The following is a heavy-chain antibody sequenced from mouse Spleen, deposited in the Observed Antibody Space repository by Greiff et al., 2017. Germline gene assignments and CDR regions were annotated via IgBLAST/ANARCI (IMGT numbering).Heavy chain of an antibody. J-gene: IGHJ2*01. Sequence: EVQGVESGGDLVKPGGSLKLSCAASGFTFSSYGMSWVRQTPDKRLEWVATISSGGSYTYYPDSVKGRFTISRDNAKNTLYLQMSSLKSEDTAMYYCARRDDGYYLDYWGQGTTLTVSS. D-gene: IGHD2-3*01. CDR3: ARRDDGYYLDY. CDR1: GFTFSSYG. V-gene: IGHV5-6*01. CDR2: ISSGGSYT.